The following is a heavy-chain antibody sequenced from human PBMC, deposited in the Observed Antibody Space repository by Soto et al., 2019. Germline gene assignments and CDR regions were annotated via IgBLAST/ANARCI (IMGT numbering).Heavy chain of an antibody. V-gene: IGHV4-30-4*01. CDR1: GGSISRGDYY. D-gene: IGHD6-13*01. CDR2: IYYRAMP. CDR3: ARGSAILFYYFDY. J-gene: IGHJ4*02. Sequence: SETLSLTCNVSGGSISRGDYYWSWLRQPPGKGLEWIGYIYYRAMPYYDPSLKSRVTISVDTSKNQFSLNMTSVTAADTAVYYCARGSAILFYYFDYWGQGTLVTVSS.